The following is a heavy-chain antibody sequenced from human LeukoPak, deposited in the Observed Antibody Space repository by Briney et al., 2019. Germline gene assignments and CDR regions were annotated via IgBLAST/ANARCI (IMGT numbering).Heavy chain of an antibody. Sequence: PGGSLRLSCAASGFTFSNYWMHWVRQVPGKGLVWVSRINTSGSRTTYAESAKGRFTISRDNAENTLYLQMDSLRAEDTGVYYCARSNHADDYWGQGTLVTVSS. CDR2: INTSGSRT. D-gene: IGHD1-14*01. J-gene: IGHJ4*02. CDR1: GFTFSNYW. CDR3: ARSNHADDY. V-gene: IGHV3-74*01.